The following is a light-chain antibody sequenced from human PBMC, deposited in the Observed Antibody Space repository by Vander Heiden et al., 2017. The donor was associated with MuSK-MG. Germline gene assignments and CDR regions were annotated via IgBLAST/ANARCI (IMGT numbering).Light chain of an antibody. CDR3: QAWDSSTVV. CDR1: KLGDKY. V-gene: IGLV3-1*01. Sequence: SYELTQPPSVAVSPGQTASINCSGDKLGDKYAGWYQQTPGQSHVLVIYKDSNRPSGIPDRFSGSRSRNTATLTIGGTQARDEDYYYCQAWDSSTVVFGGGTKLTVL. CDR2: KDS. J-gene: IGLJ2*01.